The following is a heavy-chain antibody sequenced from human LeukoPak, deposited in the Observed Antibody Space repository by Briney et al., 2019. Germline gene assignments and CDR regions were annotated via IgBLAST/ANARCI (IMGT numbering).Heavy chain of an antibody. V-gene: IGHV3-48*01. CDR3: VRDDGHHWFDF. CDR1: GFTLSTYS. J-gene: IGHJ4*02. CDR2: IGSSGSSI. Sequence: PGGSLRLSCAASGFTLSTYSMNWVRQAPGKGLEWVSYIGSSGSSIYYGDSVKGRFTISRDNARNSLYLQMNSLRAEDTAVYYCVRDDGHHWFDFWGQGTLVTVSS. D-gene: IGHD1-1*01.